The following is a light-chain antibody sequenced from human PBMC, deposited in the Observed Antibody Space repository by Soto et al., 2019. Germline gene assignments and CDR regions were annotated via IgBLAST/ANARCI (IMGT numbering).Light chain of an antibody. V-gene: IGLV2-14*01. CDR3: SSYTSSRAVV. CDR2: DVS. CDR1: SSDIGGYNY. J-gene: IGLJ2*01. Sequence: QSALTQPASVSESPGRPISIPCTGTSSDIGGYNYVSWYQQHPGKAPKLMIYDVSNRPSGVSNRFFGSKSGNTASLTISGLQAEDEADYYCSSYTSSRAVVFGGGTQLTVL.